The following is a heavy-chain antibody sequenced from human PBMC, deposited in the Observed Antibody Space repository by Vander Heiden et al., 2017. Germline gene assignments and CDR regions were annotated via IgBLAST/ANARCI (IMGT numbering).Heavy chain of an antibody. Sequence: EVHLVESGGGLASPGRSLRLSCASSGIKFDDYPMYWVRQVPGKGLEWVSGITWNSGSIGYADSVKGRFTISRDNAKNSLYLQMNSLRPEDTALYYCAGRFSSGWYAFDYWGQGTLVTVSS. CDR3: AGRFSSGWYAFDY. J-gene: IGHJ4*02. D-gene: IGHD6-19*01. V-gene: IGHV3-9*01. CDR2: ITWNSGSI. CDR1: GIKFDDYP.